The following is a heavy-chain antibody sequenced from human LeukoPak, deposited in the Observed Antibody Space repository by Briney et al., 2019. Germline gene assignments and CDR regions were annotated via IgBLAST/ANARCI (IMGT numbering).Heavy chain of an antibody. J-gene: IGHJ4*02. V-gene: IGHV3-23*01. CDR3: ARSSGSYSRLPFDY. Sequence: GGSLRLSCAASKFTFSNAWMSWVRQAPGKGLECVSGISGSGGSTYYADSVKGRFTISRDNSKNTLYLQMNSLRAEDTAVYYCARSSGSYSRLPFDYWGQGTLVTVSS. D-gene: IGHD1-26*01. CDR1: KFTFSNAW. CDR2: ISGSGGST.